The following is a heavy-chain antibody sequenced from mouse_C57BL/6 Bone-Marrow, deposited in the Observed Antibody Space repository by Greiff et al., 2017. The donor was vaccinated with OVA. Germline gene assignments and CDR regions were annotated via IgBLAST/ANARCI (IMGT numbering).Heavy chain of an antibody. CDR1: GYTFTSYW. D-gene: IGHD1-1*01. V-gene: IGHV1-55*01. CDR3: ARSGITTVEGDFAMDY. CDR2: IYPGSGRT. Sequence: QVQLQQPGAELVKPGASVKMSCKASGYTFTSYWITWVKQRPGQGLEWIGDIYPGSGRTNYNEKFKSKATLTVDTSSSTAYKQLSSLTSEDSAVYYCARSGITTVEGDFAMDYWGQGTSVTVSS. J-gene: IGHJ4*01.